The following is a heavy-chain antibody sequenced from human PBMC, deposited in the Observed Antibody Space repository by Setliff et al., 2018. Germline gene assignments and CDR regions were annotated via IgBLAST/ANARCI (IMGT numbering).Heavy chain of an antibody. CDR2: INPGGLTS. D-gene: IGHD6-25*01. J-gene: IGHJ4*02. CDR1: GYSFTSHY. CDR3: ARAGLAAAGRKGVFDH. Sequence: ASVKVSCKTSGYSFTSHYMHWVRQAPGQGLEWMGIINPGGLTSSSTQKFEGRVTMTRDTSTSTVYMELNSLTSDDTAVYCCARAGLAAAGRKGVFDHWGQGTLVTGSS. V-gene: IGHV1-46*01.